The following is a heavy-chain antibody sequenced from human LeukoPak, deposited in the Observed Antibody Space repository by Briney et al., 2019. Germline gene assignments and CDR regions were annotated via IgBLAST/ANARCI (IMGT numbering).Heavy chain of an antibody. CDR3: ARSFDI. Sequence: GGSLRLSCAASGFTFSSYAMNWVRRAPGKGLEWVSHISNSGGSIYYADSVKGRFTISRDNAKNSLYLQMNSLRAEDTAVYYCARSFDIWGQGTMVTVSS. J-gene: IGHJ3*02. V-gene: IGHV3-48*03. CDR2: ISNSGGSI. CDR1: GFTFSSYA.